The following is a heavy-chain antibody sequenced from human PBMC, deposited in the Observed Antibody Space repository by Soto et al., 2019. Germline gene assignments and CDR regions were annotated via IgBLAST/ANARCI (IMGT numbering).Heavy chain of an antibody. Sequence: SQTLSLTCAISGDSVSSNSAAWNWIRQSPSRGLEWLGRTYYRSKWYNDYAVPVKSRITINPDTSKNQFSLQLNSVTPEDTAVYYCARGSPPLQKPLDFDIWGQGKMVTVSS. CDR2: TYYRSKWYN. CDR3: ARGSPPLQKPLDFDI. J-gene: IGHJ3*02. V-gene: IGHV6-1*01. CDR1: GDSVSSNSAA. D-gene: IGHD1-1*01.